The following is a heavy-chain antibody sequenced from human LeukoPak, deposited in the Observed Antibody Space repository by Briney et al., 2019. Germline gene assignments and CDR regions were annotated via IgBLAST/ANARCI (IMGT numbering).Heavy chain of an antibody. J-gene: IGHJ5*02. CDR2: TYYRSTWYN. CDR1: GDSVSSNSVT. V-gene: IGHV6-1*01. CDR3: TRRLTQYDCFDP. Sequence: SQTLSLTCAISGDSVSSNSVTWNWIRQSPSRGLEWLGRTYYRSTWYNDYAVSVRGRITVSPDTSKNQFSLHLNSVTPEDTAVYYCTRRLTQYDCFDPWGQGILVTVSS. D-gene: IGHD2-2*01.